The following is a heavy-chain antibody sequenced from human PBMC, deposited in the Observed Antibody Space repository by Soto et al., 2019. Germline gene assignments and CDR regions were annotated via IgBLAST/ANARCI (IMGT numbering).Heavy chain of an antibody. CDR2: IYYTGST. D-gene: IGHD1-26*01. V-gene: IGHV4-31*03. CDR1: GGSDSSADHY. J-gene: IGHJ5*02. Sequence: QVQLQESGPGLVKPSQTLSLTCTVSGGSDSSADHYWSWIRQHPGKGLEWIGYIYYTGSTYYNPSLKSRVSISADTSKNQFSLKLSSLTAADTAMYYCARANSVSGRSWFDPWGQGTLVTVSS. CDR3: ARANSVSGRSWFDP.